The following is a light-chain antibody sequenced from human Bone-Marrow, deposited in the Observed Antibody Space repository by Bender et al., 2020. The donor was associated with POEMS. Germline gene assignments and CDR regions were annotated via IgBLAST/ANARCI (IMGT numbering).Light chain of an antibody. CDR3: SSYTSSITLV. V-gene: IGLV2-14*01. Sequence: QSALTQPASVSGSPGQSITISCTGTSSDVGGYNYVSWYQQRPGKVPKLMIYEVSSRPSGVSNRFSGSKSGDTASLTISGLQAEDEADYYCSSYTSSITLVFGGGTKLTVL. J-gene: IGLJ3*02. CDR1: SSDVGGYNY. CDR2: EVS.